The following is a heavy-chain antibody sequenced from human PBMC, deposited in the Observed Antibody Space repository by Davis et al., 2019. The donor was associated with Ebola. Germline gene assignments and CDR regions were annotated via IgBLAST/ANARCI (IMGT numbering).Heavy chain of an antibody. CDR1: GFVFSSYV. CDR3: ARDTFGELLLPGYYYGMDV. Sequence: GESLKISCAASGFVFSSYVMSWVRRAPGKGLEWVSTLGLSADTYYADSVKGRFTISRDNSKNTLYLQMNSLRAEDTAVYYCARDTFGELLLPGYYYGMDVWGQGTTVTVSS. V-gene: IGHV3-23*01. D-gene: IGHD3-10*01. J-gene: IGHJ6*02. CDR2: LGLSADT.